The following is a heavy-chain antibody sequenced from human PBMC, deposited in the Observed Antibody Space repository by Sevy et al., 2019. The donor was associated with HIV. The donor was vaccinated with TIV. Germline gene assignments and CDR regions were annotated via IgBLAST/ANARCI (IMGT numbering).Heavy chain of an antibody. J-gene: IGHJ4*02. CDR1: GFTFSSYS. V-gene: IGHV3-21*01. Sequence: GGSLRLSCAASGFTFSSYSMNWVRQAPGKGLEWVSSISSSSSYIYYADSVKGRFTISRDNAKSSLYLQMNSLRAEDTAVYYCARDREIHSSSWYGWGQGTPVSVSS. CDR2: ISSSSSYI. CDR3: ARDREIHSSSWYG. D-gene: IGHD6-13*01.